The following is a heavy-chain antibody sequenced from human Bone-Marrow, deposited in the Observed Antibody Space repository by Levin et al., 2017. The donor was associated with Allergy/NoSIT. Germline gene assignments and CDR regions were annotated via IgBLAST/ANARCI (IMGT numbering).Heavy chain of an antibody. J-gene: IGHJ4*02. V-gene: IGHV3-30*03. CDR1: GFTFNNYA. CDR2: ISKDGSND. Sequence: GESLKISCVASGFTFNNYAFHWVRQAPGKGLEWVAMISKDGSNDYYEDSVKGRFTISRDNSENTLFLQMISLRLEDTSVYFCARDRWEFTRYFDYWGQGLRVTVSS. CDR3: ARDRWEFTRYFDY. D-gene: IGHD1-26*01.